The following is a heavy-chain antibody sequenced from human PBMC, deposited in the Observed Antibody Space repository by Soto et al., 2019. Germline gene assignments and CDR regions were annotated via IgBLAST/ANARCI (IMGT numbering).Heavy chain of an antibody. CDR3: ARFIGRDSNSDAFDI. J-gene: IGHJ3*02. Sequence: ASVKVSCKASGYTFTSYGISWVRQAPGQGLEWMGWISAYNGNTNYAQKLQGRVTMTTDTSTSTAYMELRSLRSDDTAVYYCARFIGRDSNSDAFDIWGQGTMVTVSS. CDR1: GYTFTSYG. CDR2: ISAYNGNT. V-gene: IGHV1-18*01. D-gene: IGHD4-4*01.